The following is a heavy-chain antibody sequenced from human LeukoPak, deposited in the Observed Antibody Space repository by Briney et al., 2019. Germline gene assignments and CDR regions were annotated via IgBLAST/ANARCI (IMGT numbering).Heavy chain of an antibody. J-gene: IGHJ3*02. Sequence: SEALSLSCTVPGGSISRYYWSWIPPPPGEGLGWRGYTYYSGSHNYYSSLKSLVTISVDTSKNQFCLKLSSVAAADKALYYCAPLMNYYDSRGYSSGHAFDIWGQGTMVTVSS. V-gene: IGHV4-59*01. CDR2: TYYSGSH. CDR3: APLMNYYDSRGYSSGHAFDI. D-gene: IGHD3-22*01. CDR1: GGSISRYY.